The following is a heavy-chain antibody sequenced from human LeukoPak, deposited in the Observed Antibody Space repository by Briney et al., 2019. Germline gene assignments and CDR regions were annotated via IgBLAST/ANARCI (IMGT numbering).Heavy chain of an antibody. J-gene: IGHJ3*02. D-gene: IGHD1-1*01. Sequence: PSETLSLTCTVSVGSISSGGYYCSWICQHPGKGLERIGYIYYSGSTYYNPSLKSRVTISVDTSKNHFSLKLSSVTAADTAVYYCARKRGDWNDALDIWGQGTMVTVSS. CDR1: VGSISSGGYY. V-gene: IGHV4-31*03. CDR3: ARKRGDWNDALDI. CDR2: IYYSGST.